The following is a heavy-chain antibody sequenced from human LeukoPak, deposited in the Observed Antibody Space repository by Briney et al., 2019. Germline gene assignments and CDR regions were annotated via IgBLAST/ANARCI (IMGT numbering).Heavy chain of an antibody. D-gene: IGHD2-15*01. V-gene: IGHV4-39*01. CDR2: IYFSETT. CDR3: VRQVADYFYYYMDV. Sequence: SETLSLTCTVSGGSVSSSNYYWGWVRHPPGKGLECVGAIYFSETTYYNPSLKSRITISLDTSKNQFSLKLSSVTAADTAVYYCVRQVADYFYYYMDVWGKGTTVTVTS. J-gene: IGHJ6*03. CDR1: GGSVSSSNYY.